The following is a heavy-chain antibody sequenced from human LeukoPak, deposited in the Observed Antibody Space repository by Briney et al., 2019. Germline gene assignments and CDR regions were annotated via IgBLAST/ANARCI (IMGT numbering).Heavy chain of an antibody. CDR1: GFTFSSYE. Sequence: PGGSLRLSCAASGFTFSSYEINWVRQAPGKGLEWVSYISSSGSTIYYADSVKGRFTISRDNAKNSLYLQMNSLRAEDTAVYYCARDGRGYGSGSYFAYYYGMDVWGQGTTVTVSS. J-gene: IGHJ6*02. D-gene: IGHD3-10*01. CDR2: ISSSGSTI. CDR3: ARDGRGYGSGSYFAYYYGMDV. V-gene: IGHV3-48*03.